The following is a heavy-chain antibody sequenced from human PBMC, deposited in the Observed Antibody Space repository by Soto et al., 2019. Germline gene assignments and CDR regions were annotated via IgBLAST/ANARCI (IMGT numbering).Heavy chain of an antibody. CDR1: GFTFSTYA. D-gene: IGHD3-10*01. CDR2: ISGSAGST. V-gene: IGHV3-23*01. Sequence: EVQLLESGGGLVQPGGSLRLSCAASGFTFSTYAMSWVRQAPGKGLEWVSSISGSAGSTYYAASVKGRFTISRDKSKNALYLEINSLRAEDTAVYHCAKSFYGSGRSVHPFDYWGQGTLVTVSS. CDR3: AKSFYGSGRSVHPFDY. J-gene: IGHJ4*02.